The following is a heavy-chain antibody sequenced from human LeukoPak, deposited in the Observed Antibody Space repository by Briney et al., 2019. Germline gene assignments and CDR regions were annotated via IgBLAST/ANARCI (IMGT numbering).Heavy chain of an antibody. Sequence: NPSETLSLTCTVSGYSITSGYFWGWIRQPPGKGLEWIGNIYHTGGTWYNPSLKSRVTMSLDTSKNQFSLKLNSVTAADTAVYYCARPLHTSGWCPFDYWGQGTLVTVSS. V-gene: IGHV4-38-2*02. D-gene: IGHD6-19*01. J-gene: IGHJ4*02. CDR2: IYHTGGT. CDR1: GYSITSGYF. CDR3: ARPLHTSGWCPFDY.